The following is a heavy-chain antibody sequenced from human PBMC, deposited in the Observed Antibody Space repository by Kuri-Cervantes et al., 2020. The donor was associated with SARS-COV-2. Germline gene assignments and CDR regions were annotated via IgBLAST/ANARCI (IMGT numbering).Heavy chain of an antibody. Sequence: GGSLRLSCAASGFTFSSYSMNWVRQAPGKGLEWVSSISSSSSYIYYADSVKGRFTISRDNAKNSLYLQMNSLRAEDTAVYYCAGTVQLERRTGNDAFDIWGQGTMVTVSS. J-gene: IGHJ3*02. CDR1: GFTFSSYS. CDR3: AGTVQLERRTGNDAFDI. V-gene: IGHV3-21*01. CDR2: ISSSSSYI. D-gene: IGHD1-1*01.